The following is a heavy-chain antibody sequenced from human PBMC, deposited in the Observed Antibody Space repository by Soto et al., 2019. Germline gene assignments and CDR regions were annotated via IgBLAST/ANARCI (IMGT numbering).Heavy chain of an antibody. V-gene: IGHV4-34*01. D-gene: IGHD5-12*01. CDR3: ARNRGSRRTSDY. J-gene: IGHJ4*02. CDR2: INHSGST. Sequence: SETLSLTCAVYGGSFSGYYWSWIRQPPGKGLEWIGEINHSGSTNYNPSLKSRVTISVDTSKNQFSLKLSSVTAADTAVYYCARNRGSRRTSDYWGQGTMVTVYS. CDR1: GGSFSGYY.